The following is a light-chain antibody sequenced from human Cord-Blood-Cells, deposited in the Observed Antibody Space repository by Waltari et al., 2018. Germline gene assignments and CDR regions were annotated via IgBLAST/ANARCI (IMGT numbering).Light chain of an antibody. J-gene: IGLJ2*01. Sequence: QSALTQPRSVSGSPGQSVTISCTGTSSDVGGYNYVSWYQQHPGKAPKLMFYDVSKRPSGVPDRFSGTKSGTAASVTISGLQAEDEADYYCCSYAGSDTMVFGRGTKRTVL. CDR2: DVS. V-gene: IGLV2-11*01. CDR3: CSYAGSDTMV. CDR1: SSDVGGYNY.